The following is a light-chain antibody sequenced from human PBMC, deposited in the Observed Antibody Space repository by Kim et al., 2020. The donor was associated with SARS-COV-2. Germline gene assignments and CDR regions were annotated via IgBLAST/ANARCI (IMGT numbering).Light chain of an antibody. Sequence: ESLGSVVTIIWRSGQGITSCLAWYQQNQEKAPKSLFNAASSLKSGVPSRFSGGESGTDFTLTISSLQPEDFATYNCQRYKSYPRTFGGGTKMDIK. V-gene: IGKV1D-16*01. CDR2: AAS. CDR1: QGITSC. J-gene: IGKJ4*01. CDR3: QRYKSYPRT.